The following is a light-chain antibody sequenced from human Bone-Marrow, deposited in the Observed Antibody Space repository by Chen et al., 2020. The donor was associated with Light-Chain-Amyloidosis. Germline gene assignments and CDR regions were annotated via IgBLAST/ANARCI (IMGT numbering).Light chain of an antibody. CDR2: DAS. Sequence: EIVLTQSPGTLSLSPGERATLSCRASQSVSSSYLAWYQQKPGQAPRLLIYDASSRATGIPDRFSGSESGTDFTLTNSRLEPEDFAVYYWQQYGSSPRFTFGPGIKVDIK. CDR3: QQYGSSPRFT. V-gene: IGKV3-20*01. J-gene: IGKJ3*01. CDR1: QSVSSSY.